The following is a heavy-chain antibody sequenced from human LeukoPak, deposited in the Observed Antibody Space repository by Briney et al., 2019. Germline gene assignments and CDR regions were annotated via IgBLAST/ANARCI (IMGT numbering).Heavy chain of an antibody. CDR3: ARVGIAVAQFFDY. V-gene: IGHV3-48*02. CDR1: GFSFSGYS. D-gene: IGHD6-19*01. Sequence: PGGSLRLSCAASGFSFSGYSMNWVRQAPGKGLEWASYISSSSSAIYYADSVKGRFTISRDNAKNSLYLQMNSLRDEDTAVYYCARVGIAVAQFFDYWGQGTLVTVSS. J-gene: IGHJ4*02. CDR2: ISSSSSAI.